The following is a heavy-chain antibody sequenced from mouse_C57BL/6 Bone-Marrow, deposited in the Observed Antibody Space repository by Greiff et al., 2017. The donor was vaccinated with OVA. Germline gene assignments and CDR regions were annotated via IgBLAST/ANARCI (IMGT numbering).Heavy chain of an antibody. D-gene: IGHD1-1*01. V-gene: IGHV1-61*01. CDR2: IYPSDSET. Sequence: QVQLQQPGAELVRPGSSVKLSCKASGYTFTSYWMDWVKQRPGQGLEWIGNIYPSDSETHYNQKFKDKATLTVDKSSSTAYMQLSSLTSEDSAVYYGARKGNYGSSYWGQGTTLTVSS. CDR1: GYTFTSYW. J-gene: IGHJ2*01. CDR3: ARKGNYGSSY.